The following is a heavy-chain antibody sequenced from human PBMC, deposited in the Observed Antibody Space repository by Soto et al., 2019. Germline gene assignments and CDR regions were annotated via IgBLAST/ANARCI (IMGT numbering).Heavy chain of an antibody. V-gene: IGHV1-3*01. CDR1: GYTFTSYA. CDR2: INAGNGNT. CDR3: ARAYSSGWRYDY. Sequence: ASVKVSCKASGYTFTSYAMHWVRQAPGQRLEWMGWINAGNGNTKYAQKLQGRVTMTTDTSTSTAYMELRSLRSDDTAVYYCARAYSSGWRYDYWGQGTLVTVSS. J-gene: IGHJ4*02. D-gene: IGHD6-19*01.